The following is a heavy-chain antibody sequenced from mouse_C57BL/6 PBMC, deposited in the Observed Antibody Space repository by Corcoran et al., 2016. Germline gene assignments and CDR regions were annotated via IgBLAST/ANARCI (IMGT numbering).Heavy chain of an antibody. CDR2: INPNNGGT. V-gene: IGHV1-26*01. CDR1: GYTFTDYY. J-gene: IGHJ2*01. CDR3: ARSYDSSGDY. Sequence: EVQLQQSGPELVKPGASVKISCKASGYTFTDYYMNWVKQSHGKSLEWIGDINPNNGGTSYNQKFKGKATLTVDKSSSTAYMELRSLTSEDSAVYYCARSYDSSGDYWGQGTTLTVSS. D-gene: IGHD3-2*02.